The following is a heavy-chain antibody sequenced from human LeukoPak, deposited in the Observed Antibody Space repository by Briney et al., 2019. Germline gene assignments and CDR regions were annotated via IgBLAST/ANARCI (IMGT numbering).Heavy chain of an antibody. D-gene: IGHD5-18*01. CDR1: GFTFSSYW. Sequence: GGSLRLSCAASGFTFSSYWMNWVRQAPGRGVEGVANIKQDGSEKYYVDSVKGRFTISRDNAKNSLYLQMNSRRADDTAVYYCGRGWPGDSYGADPWGQGTLVTVSS. J-gene: IGHJ5*02. CDR3: GRGWPGDSYGADP. V-gene: IGHV3-7*04. CDR2: IKQDGSEK.